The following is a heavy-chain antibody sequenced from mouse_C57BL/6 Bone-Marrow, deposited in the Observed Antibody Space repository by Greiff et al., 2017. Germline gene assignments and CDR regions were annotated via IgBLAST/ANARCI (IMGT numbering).Heavy chain of an antibody. J-gene: IGHJ3*01. V-gene: IGHV14-2*01. CDR2: IDPEDGET. CDR3: ARKFAY. Sequence: EVMLVESGAELVKPGASVKLSCTASGFNIKDYYMHWVKQRPEQGLEWIGRIDPEDGETKYAPTFQGKATITADTSSNTAYLQLSSLTSEDTAVYYCARKFAYWGQGTLVTVSA. CDR1: GFNIKDYY.